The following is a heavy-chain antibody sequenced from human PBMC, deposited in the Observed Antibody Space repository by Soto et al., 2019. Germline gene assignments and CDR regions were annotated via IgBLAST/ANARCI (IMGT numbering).Heavy chain of an antibody. J-gene: IGHJ4*02. Sequence: PSETLSLTCTVSGGSISSYYWSWIRQPPGKGLEWIGYIYYSGSTNYNPSLKSRVTISVDTSKNQFSLKLSSVTAADTAVYYCERGFGESDFDYWGQGTLVTVSS. D-gene: IGHD3-10*01. CDR3: ERGFGESDFDY. CDR2: IYYSGST. V-gene: IGHV4-59*01. CDR1: GGSISSYY.